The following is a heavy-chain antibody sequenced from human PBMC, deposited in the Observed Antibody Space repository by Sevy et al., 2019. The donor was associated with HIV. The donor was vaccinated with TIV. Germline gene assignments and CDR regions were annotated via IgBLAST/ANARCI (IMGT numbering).Heavy chain of an antibody. CDR1: GFRFSAFG. D-gene: IGHD3-3*01. J-gene: IGHJ5*02. Sequence: GGSLRLSCVASGFRFSAFGMAWVRQAAGEGLEWVSGINGGGGSTYYRNSVKGGFTVSRENSKNTVYLQMNSLRADDTAVYYCAKAPYYDFWSHNYNNWFDPWGQGTLVTVSS. CDR2: INGGGGST. V-gene: IGHV3-23*01. CDR3: AKAPYYDFWSHNYNNWFDP.